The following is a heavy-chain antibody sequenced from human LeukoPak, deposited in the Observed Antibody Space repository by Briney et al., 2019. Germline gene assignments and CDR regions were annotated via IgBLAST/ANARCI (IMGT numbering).Heavy chain of an antibody. Sequence: GGSLRLSCGASGFTFDDYAMHWVRQGPGKGLEWVSGISSNSGTIGYADSVKGRFTISRDNAKNSLYLQMNSLRPEDMALYYCARGPPYDYGPFDIWGRGTVVTVSS. CDR2: ISSNSGTI. V-gene: IGHV3-9*03. J-gene: IGHJ3*02. CDR3: ARGPPYDYGPFDI. D-gene: IGHD3-16*01. CDR1: GFTFDDYA.